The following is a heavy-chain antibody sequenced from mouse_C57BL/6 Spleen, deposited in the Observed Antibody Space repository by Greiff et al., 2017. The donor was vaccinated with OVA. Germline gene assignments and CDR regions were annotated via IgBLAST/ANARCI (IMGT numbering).Heavy chain of an antibody. V-gene: IGHV1-52*01. CDR1: GYTFTSYW. J-gene: IGHJ2*01. D-gene: IGHD1-1*01. CDR3: ASTAYGSSYNY. Sequence: QVQLQQPGAELVRPGSSVKLSCKASGYTFTSYWMHWVKQRPIQGLEWIGNIDPSDSETHYNQKFKDKATLTVDKSSSTAYMQLSSLTSEDSAVYDCASTAYGSSYNYWGQGTTLTVSS. CDR2: IDPSDSET.